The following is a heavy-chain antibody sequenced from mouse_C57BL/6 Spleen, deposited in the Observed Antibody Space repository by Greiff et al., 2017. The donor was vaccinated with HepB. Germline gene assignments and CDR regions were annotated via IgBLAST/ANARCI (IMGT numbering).Heavy chain of an antibody. CDR3: ARYGSSYNFDY. CDR2: IYPGDGDT. J-gene: IGHJ2*01. V-gene: IGHV1-82*01. CDR1: GYAFSSSW. D-gene: IGHD1-1*01. Sequence: VKLQESGPELVKPGASVKISCKASGYAFSSSWMNWVKQRPGKGLEWIGRIYPGDGDTNYNGKFKGKATLTADKSSSTAYMQLSSLTSEDSAVYFCARYGSSYNFDYWGQGTTLTVSS.